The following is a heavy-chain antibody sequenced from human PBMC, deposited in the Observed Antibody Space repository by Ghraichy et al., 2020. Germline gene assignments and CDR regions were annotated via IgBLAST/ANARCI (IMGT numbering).Heavy chain of an antibody. D-gene: IGHD6-13*01. Sequence: GGSLRLSCAASGFTLSGYVVHWVRQAPGKGLEWVAAVSHDGLITYYADTVKGRFTLSRDISKSTLFLQMDSLRTEDTAVYYCARGGQLASWGQGTLVTVSS. CDR3: ARGGQLAS. CDR2: VSHDGLIT. V-gene: IGHV3-30-3*01. J-gene: IGHJ5*02. CDR1: GFTLSGYV.